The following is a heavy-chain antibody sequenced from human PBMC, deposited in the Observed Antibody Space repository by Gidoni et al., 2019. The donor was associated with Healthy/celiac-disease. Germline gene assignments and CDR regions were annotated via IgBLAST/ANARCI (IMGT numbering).Heavy chain of an antibody. Sequence: EVQLVESGGGLVQPGGSLRLSCSASGFAFSSYAMHWVRQAPGKGLEYVSAISSNGGSTYYADSVKGRFTISRDNSKNTLYLQMSSLRAEDTAVYYCARYSSSSEGFFDYWGQGTLVTVSS. CDR2: ISSNGGST. J-gene: IGHJ4*02. D-gene: IGHD6-6*01. CDR3: ARYSSSSEGFFDY. V-gene: IGHV3-64D*06. CDR1: GFAFSSYA.